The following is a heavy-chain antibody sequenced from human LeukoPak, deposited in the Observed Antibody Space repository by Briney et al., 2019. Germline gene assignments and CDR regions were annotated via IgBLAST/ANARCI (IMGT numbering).Heavy chain of an antibody. CDR1: GFTFSSYG. V-gene: IGHV3-30*19. Sequence: GRSLRLSCAASGFTFSSYGMHWVRRAPGKGLEWVAVIWYDGSNKYYADSVKGRFTISRDNSKNTLYLQMNSLRAEDTAVYYCARFVDCSSTSCYVNYYYGMDVWGQGTTVTVSS. CDR2: IWYDGSNK. J-gene: IGHJ6*02. CDR3: ARFVDCSSTSCYVNYYYGMDV. D-gene: IGHD2-2*01.